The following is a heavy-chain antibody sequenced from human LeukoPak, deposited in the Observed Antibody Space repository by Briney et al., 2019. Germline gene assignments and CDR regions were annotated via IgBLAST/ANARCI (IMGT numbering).Heavy chain of an antibody. CDR2: INPSGGSP. V-gene: IGHV1-46*01. CDR3: ARVRGLWRHNWFDP. CDR1: GYTFTSYH. J-gene: IGHJ5*02. Sequence: ASVKVSCKASGYTFTSYHLHWVRQAPGQGLESVGIINPSGGSPNYAQKFQGRVTMTRDMSTSTVNMELSSLRSEDTAVYYCARVRGLWRHNWFDPWGQGTLVTVSS. D-gene: IGHD2-21*01.